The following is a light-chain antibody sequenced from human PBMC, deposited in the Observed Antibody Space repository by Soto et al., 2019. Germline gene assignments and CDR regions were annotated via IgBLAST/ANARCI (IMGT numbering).Light chain of an antibody. Sequence: DIQMTQSPSSLSASVGDRVTISCQASPDVTKYVNWYQQKPGKAPKLLIYTASNLEAGVPSRFSGSGSGTHFTFTINSLQPEDIATYYCQQYLSLLTFGGGTKVEIK. CDR3: QQYLSLLT. CDR1: PDVTKY. CDR2: TAS. J-gene: IGKJ4*01. V-gene: IGKV1-33*01.